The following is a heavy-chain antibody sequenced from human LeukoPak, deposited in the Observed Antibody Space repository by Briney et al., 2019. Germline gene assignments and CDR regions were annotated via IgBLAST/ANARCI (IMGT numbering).Heavy chain of an antibody. CDR3: AREADSSGYYYSSADY. CDR1: GFTFSSYS. D-gene: IGHD3-22*01. CDR2: ISSSSSYI. Sequence: PGGSLRLSCAASGFTFSSYSMNWVRQAPGKGLEWVSSISSSSSYIYYADSVKGRFTISRDNAKNSLYLQMNSLRAEDTAVYYCAREADSSGYYYSSADYWGQGTLVTVSS. V-gene: IGHV3-21*01. J-gene: IGHJ4*02.